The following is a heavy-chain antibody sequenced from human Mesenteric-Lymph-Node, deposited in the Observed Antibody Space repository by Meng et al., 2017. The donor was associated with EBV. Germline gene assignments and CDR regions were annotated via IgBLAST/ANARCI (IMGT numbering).Heavy chain of an antibody. V-gene: IGHV4-30-4*01. CDR3: ARVTYSGSRYPSVFDY. J-gene: IGHJ4*02. CDR1: GGSIGSANY. CDR2: IYYSGNT. Sequence: QLPESAPGLVNPSQTLSLTCTVSGGSIGSANYWSWIRQPPGKGLEWIGYIYYSGNTYYNPSLESRVTISIDTSKSQVSLKLTSVTAADTAVYYCARVTYSGSRYPSVFDYWGQGNLVTVFS. D-gene: IGHD6-13*01.